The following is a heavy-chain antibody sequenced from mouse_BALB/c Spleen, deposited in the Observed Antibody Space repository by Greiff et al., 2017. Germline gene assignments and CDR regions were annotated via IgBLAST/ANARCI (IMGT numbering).Heavy chain of an antibody. CDR1: GFTFSSYT. J-gene: IGHJ2*01. Sequence: EVQVVESGGGLVKPGGSLKLSCAASGFTFSSYTMSWVRQTPEKRLEWVATISSGGSYTYYPDSVKGRFTISRDNAKNTLYLQMSSLKSEDTAMYYCTRDMVVAPFDYWGQGTTLTVSS. V-gene: IGHV5-6-4*01. D-gene: IGHD1-1*02. CDR2: ISSGGSYT. CDR3: TRDMVVAPFDY.